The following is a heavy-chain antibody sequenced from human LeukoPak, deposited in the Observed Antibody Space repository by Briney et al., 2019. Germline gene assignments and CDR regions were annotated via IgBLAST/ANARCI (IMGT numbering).Heavy chain of an antibody. J-gene: IGHJ4*02. V-gene: IGHV1-69*01. D-gene: IGHD3-16*02. CDR2: IIPIFGTA. CDR3: AREELSGIGVDY. Sequence: AASVKVSRKASGGTFSSYAISWVRQAPGQGLEWMGGIIPIFGTANYAQKFQGRVTITADESTSTAYMELSSLSSEDTAVYYCAREELSGIGVDYWGQGTLVTVSS. CDR1: GGTFSSYA.